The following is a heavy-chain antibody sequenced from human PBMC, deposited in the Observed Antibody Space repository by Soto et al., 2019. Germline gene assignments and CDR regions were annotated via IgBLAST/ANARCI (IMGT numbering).Heavy chain of an antibody. V-gene: IGHV4-4*02. CDR3: ASKLGPCYYGLDV. J-gene: IGHJ6*02. CDR1: GDSITNNHW. Sequence: QMQLRESGPGLMKPSGTLSLTCTVYGDSITNNHWWTWVRLSPGKGPELIGEIYHTGHANYNPYLNSRVAISVDNSKNQFSLTLNSVTAADTAVYYCASKLGPCYYGLDVWGQGTTVTVSS. D-gene: IGHD3-16*01. CDR2: IYHTGHA.